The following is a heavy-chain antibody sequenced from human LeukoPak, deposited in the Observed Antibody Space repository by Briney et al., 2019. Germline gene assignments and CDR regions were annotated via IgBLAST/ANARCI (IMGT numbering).Heavy chain of an antibody. V-gene: IGHV1-69*04. CDR2: IIPILGIA. CDR3: APDQGYGGNIPSDALDI. D-gene: IGHD4-23*01. CDR1: GGSLSTFG. J-gene: IGHJ3*02. Sequence: ASVKVSCKTSGGSLSTFGINWVRQAPGQGLEWMGRIIPILGIANSAQKFQDRITITAGKTTDTTYMELSSLRTEDTAMYYCAPDQGYGGNIPSDALDIWGQGTMVIVSS.